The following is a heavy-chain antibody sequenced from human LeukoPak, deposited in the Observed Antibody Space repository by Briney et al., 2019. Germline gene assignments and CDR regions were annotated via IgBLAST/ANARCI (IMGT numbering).Heavy chain of an antibody. Sequence: PSETLSLTCTVSGSSISSGGYYWSWIRQHPGKGLEWIGYIYYSGSTYYNPSLKSRVTISVDTSKNQFSLKLSSVTAADTAVYYCARDVGVRSYYYYGMDVWGQGTTVTVSS. CDR3: ARDVGVRSYYYYGMDV. V-gene: IGHV4-31*03. CDR2: IYYSGST. CDR1: GSSISSGGYY. D-gene: IGHD2-15*01. J-gene: IGHJ6*02.